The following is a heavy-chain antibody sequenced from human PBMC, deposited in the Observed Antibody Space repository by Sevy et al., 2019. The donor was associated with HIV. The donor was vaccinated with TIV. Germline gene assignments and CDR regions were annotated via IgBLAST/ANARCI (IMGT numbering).Heavy chain of an antibody. D-gene: IGHD5-18*01. CDR2: FYSDGTT. J-gene: IGHJ4*02. CDR1: GFTVSANY. CDR3: ARGKGGYGYGLNY. Sequence: GGSLRLSCAVSGFTVSANYMTWVRQAPGKGLEWVSVFYSDGTTHNADSVKGRFSISRDNSNNTLYLQMNSLRAEDTAVYYCARGKGGYGYGLNYWGQGTLVTVSS. V-gene: IGHV3-66*01.